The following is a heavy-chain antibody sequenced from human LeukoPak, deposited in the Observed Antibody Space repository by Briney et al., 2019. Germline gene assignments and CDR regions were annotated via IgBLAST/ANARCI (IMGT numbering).Heavy chain of an antibody. J-gene: IGHJ6*02. Sequence: GGSLRLSCAASGFTFNSYAMHWVRQAPGKGLEWVANIKQDGSEKYYVDSVKGRFTISRDNAKNSLYLQMNSLRAEDTAVYYCARVGVGYCSGGSCYSVGYYYYYYGMDVWGQGTTVTVSS. CDR2: IKQDGSEK. V-gene: IGHV3-7*01. CDR3: ARVGVGYCSGGSCYSVGYYYYYYGMDV. CDR1: GFTFNSYA. D-gene: IGHD2-15*01.